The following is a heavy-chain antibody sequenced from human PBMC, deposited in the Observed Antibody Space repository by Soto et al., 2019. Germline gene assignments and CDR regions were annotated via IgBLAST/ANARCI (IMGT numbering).Heavy chain of an antibody. D-gene: IGHD6-13*01. CDR1: GGTFSSYT. CDR2: IIPILGIA. CDR3: AYGTSSSWYSDAFDL. V-gene: IGHV1-69*02. Sequence: QVQLVQSGAEVKKPGSSVKVSCKASGGTFSSYTISWVRQAPGQGLEWMGRIIPILGIANYAQKFQGRVTITADKSTSTDYMELSSLRSEDTAVYYCAYGTSSSWYSDAFDLWGQGTMVTVSS. J-gene: IGHJ3*01.